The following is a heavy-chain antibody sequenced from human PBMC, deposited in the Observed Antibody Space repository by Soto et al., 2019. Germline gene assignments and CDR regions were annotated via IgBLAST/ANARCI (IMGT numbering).Heavy chain of an antibody. CDR2: IYYSGST. V-gene: IGHV4-31*03. CDR1: DGSISSGGYC. CDR3: ARAERWLQLFY. D-gene: IGHD5-12*01. J-gene: IGHJ4*02. Sequence: PSETLSLTCTVSDGSISSGGYCWSWIRQHPGKGLEWIGYIYYSGSTYYNPSLKSRVTISVDTSKNQFSLKLSSVTAADTAVYYCARAERWLQLFYWGQGTLVTVSS.